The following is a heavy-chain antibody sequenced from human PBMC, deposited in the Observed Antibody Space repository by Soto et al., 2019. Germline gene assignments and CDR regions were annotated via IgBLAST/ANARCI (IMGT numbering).Heavy chain of an antibody. J-gene: IGHJ6*02. D-gene: IGHD6-19*01. Sequence: QVQVVESGGGVVQPGRSLRLSCAASGFTFSSYAMHWVRQAPGKGLEWVAVVSYDGSNQYYADSVKGRFTISRDNSKNTRYLQMSSLRAEDTALYYCAKDLGVQQWVYYAVDDWGQGTAVTVSS. CDR3: AKDLGVQQWVYYAVDD. CDR2: VSYDGSNQ. CDR1: GFTFSSYA. V-gene: IGHV3-30*18.